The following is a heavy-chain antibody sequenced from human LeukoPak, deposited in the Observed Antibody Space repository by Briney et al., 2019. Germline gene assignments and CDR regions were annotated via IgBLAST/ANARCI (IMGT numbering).Heavy chain of an antibody. V-gene: IGHV3-53*01. Sequence: GGSLRLSCAASGFTGSNNYMSWVRQAPGKGLEWVSAIHSSGGTYYADSVKGRFTISRDTSKNTLYLQINSLRAEDTAVYYCARDGFDGDTPGIWGQGTMVTVSS. D-gene: IGHD2-15*01. CDR3: ARDGFDGDTPGI. CDR1: GFTGSNNY. J-gene: IGHJ3*02. CDR2: IHSSGGT.